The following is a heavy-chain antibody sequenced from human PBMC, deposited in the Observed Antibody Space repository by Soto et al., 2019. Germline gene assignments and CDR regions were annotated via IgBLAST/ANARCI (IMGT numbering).Heavy chain of an antibody. CDR2: IIPIFGTA. CDR1: GGTFSSYA. D-gene: IGHD6-13*01. CDR3: ARDRAAAGTPDY. J-gene: IGHJ4*02. V-gene: IGHV1-69*13. Sequence: SVKVSCKASGGTFSSYAISWVRQAPGQGLEWMGGIIPIFGTANYAQKFQGRVTITADESTSTAYMELSSLRSEDTAVYYCARDRAAAGTPDYWCQGTLVTVSS.